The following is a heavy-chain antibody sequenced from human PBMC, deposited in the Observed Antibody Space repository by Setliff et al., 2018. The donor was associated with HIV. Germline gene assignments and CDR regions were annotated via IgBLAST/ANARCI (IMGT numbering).Heavy chain of an antibody. J-gene: IGHJ4*02. CDR1: GASISSHNYY. V-gene: IGHV4-39*01. CDR2: IRSSGDT. CDR3: ARGRRRLNYYDSSGYYPGLFY. Sequence: SETLSLTCTVSGASISSHNYYWGWIRQSPGKGLEWIASIRSSGDTYYNPSLQSRVIISVDTSNNQISLKLTSVTAADTAVYYCARGRRRLNYYDSSGYYPGLFYWGQGTLVTVSS. D-gene: IGHD3-22*01.